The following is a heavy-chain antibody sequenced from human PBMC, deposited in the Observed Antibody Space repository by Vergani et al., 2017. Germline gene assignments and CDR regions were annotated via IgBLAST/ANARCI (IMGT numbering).Heavy chain of an antibody. CDR3: ARGRRYCSSTSCYGRGYYYYYYMDV. V-gene: IGHV4-59*01. CDR2: ISYSGSRST. D-gene: IGHD2-2*01. Sequence: QVQLQESGPGLVKPSETLSLTCTVSGVSISRYYWSWLRPPPGQGLECLGYISYSGSRSTNYNPSLKSRVTISMDTSQNQFSLELYSVTAADTAVYYCARGRRYCSSTSCYGRGYYYYYYMDVWGKGTTVTVSS. J-gene: IGHJ6*03. CDR1: GVSISRYY.